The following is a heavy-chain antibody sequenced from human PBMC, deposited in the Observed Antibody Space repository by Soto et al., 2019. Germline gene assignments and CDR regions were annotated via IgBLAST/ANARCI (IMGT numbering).Heavy chain of an antibody. V-gene: IGHV3-7*05. CDR3: ARGTIAATGIDY. Sequence: EVQLVESGGGLVQPGGSLRLSCAASGFTFNSYWMNWVRQAPGKGLEWVANINQDGSEKYYVDSVKGRFTISRDNAKNSLYLQMNSLRTEDTAVYYCARGTIAATGIDYWGQGTLGTVSS. CDR1: GFTFNSYW. CDR2: INQDGSEK. D-gene: IGHD6-13*01. J-gene: IGHJ4*02.